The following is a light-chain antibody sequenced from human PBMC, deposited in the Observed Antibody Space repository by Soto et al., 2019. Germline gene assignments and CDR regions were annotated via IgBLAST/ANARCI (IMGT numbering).Light chain of an antibody. V-gene: IGKV4-1*01. CDR1: QSVLYSSNNKNY. Sequence: DIVMTQSPDSLAVSLGERATINCKSSQSVLYSSNNKNYLAWYQQKPGQPPKLIIYWASTRESGVPDRFSGSVSGTDFTLTIRSLQAEDVAVYYCQQYYSTPAYTFGQGTKLDIK. CDR2: WAS. J-gene: IGKJ2*01. CDR3: QQYYSTPAYT.